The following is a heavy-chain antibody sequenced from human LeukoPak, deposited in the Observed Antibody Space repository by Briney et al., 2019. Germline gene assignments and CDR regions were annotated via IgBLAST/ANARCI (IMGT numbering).Heavy chain of an antibody. D-gene: IGHD3-3*01. CDR3: ARGRITIFGVVIPHFDN. J-gene: IGHJ4*02. Sequence: SETLSLTCTVSRGSISSYYWSWIRQPPGKGLEWIGYIDNSGNTNSNPSLKSRVTMSVDTSENQFSLKLSSVIAADTAVHYCARGRITIFGVVIPHFDNWGQGTLVTVSS. CDR1: RGSISSYY. V-gene: IGHV4-59*01. CDR2: IDNSGNT.